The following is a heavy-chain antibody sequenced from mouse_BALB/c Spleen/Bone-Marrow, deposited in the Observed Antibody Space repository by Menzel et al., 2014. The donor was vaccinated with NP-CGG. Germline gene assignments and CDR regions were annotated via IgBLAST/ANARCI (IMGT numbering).Heavy chain of an antibody. D-gene: IGHD1-1*01. V-gene: IGHV1-77*01. J-gene: IGHJ4*01. CDR1: GCTFTDYC. CDR2: IYPGSGNT. Sequence: VKLVESGAELARPGASVKLSCKASGCTFTDYCINWVKQRTGQGLEWIGEIYPGSGNTYYNEKFKGKATLTADKSSSTAYMQLSSLTSGDSAVYFCAKGGYGSSYVRYYAMDYWGQGTSVTVSS. CDR3: AKGGYGSSYVRYYAMDY.